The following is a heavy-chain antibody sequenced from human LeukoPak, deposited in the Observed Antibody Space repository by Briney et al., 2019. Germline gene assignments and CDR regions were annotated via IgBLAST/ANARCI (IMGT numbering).Heavy chain of an antibody. CDR3: ARGPPTYYYDSSGYYCVDY. Sequence: SETLSLTCAVYGGSFSGYYWSWIRQPPGKGLEWIGEINHSGSTNYNPSLESRVTISVDTSKNQFSLKLSSVTAADTAVYYCARGPPTYYYDSSGYYCVDYWGQGTLVTVSS. V-gene: IGHV4-34*01. D-gene: IGHD3-22*01. J-gene: IGHJ4*02. CDR2: INHSGST. CDR1: GGSFSGYY.